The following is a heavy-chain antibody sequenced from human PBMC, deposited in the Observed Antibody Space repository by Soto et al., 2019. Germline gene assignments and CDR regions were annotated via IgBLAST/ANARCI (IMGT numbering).Heavy chain of an antibody. J-gene: IGHJ6*02. D-gene: IGHD3-22*01. CDR1: GYTFTSYD. Sequence: QVQLVQSGAEVKKPGASVKVSCKASGYTFTSYDINWVRQATGQGLEWMGWMNPNSGNTGYAQKFQGRVTMTRNTSISTAYMELSSLRSEDTAVYYCASLFGYYYDSSGYRIYGMDVWGQGTTVTVSS. CDR3: ASLFGYYYDSSGYRIYGMDV. CDR2: MNPNSGNT. V-gene: IGHV1-8*01.